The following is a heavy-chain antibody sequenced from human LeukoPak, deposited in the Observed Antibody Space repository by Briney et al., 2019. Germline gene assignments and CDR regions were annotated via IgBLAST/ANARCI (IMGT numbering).Heavy chain of an antibody. CDR3: AKEGASGDYSY. V-gene: IGHV3-23*01. J-gene: IGHJ4*02. CDR2: ISGSCGST. Sequence: GGSLRLSCAASGFTFSSYAMSWLRQAPGKGLEWVSAISGSCGSTYYADSVKGRFTISRDNSKNTLYLQMNSLRAEDTAVYYCAKEGASGDYSYWGQGTLVTVSS. D-gene: IGHD5-12*01. CDR1: GFTFSSYA.